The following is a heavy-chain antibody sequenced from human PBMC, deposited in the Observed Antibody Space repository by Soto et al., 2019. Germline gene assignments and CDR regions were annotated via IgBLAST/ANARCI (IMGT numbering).Heavy chain of an antibody. CDR2: ISSSSSYI. Sequence: GGSLRLSWAASGFTFGSYSRNWVRQAPGKGLEWVASISSSSSYIYYADSVKGRFTISRDNAKNSLYLQMNSLRAEDTAVYYCARDWGAGKVPDAFDIWGQGTMVTVSS. V-gene: IGHV3-21*01. D-gene: IGHD6-19*01. J-gene: IGHJ3*02. CDR3: ARDWGAGKVPDAFDI. CDR1: GFTFGSYS.